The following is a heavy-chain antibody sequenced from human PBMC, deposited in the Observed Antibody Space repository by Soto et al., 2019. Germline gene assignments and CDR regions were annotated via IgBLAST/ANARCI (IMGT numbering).Heavy chain of an antibody. CDR1: GGTFTNYA. V-gene: IGHV1-69*06. CDR2: IIPIFGTG. D-gene: IGHD3-22*01. J-gene: IGHJ3*02. CDR3: AKHSSGYYFYGFDI. Sequence: ASVKVSCKPSGGTFTNYAFSWVRQAPGQGLEWMGGIIPIFGTGNYAQKFQGRVTITADKSTSTAYMELSSLRSEDTAAYYCAKHSSGYYFYGFDIWGQGTMVTVSS.